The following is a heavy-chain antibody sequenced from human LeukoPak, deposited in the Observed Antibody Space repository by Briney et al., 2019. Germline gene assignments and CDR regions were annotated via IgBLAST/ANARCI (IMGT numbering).Heavy chain of an antibody. Sequence: GGSLRLSCAASGFTFSSYAMHWVRQAPGKGLEWVAVISYDGSNKYYADSVKGRFTISRDNSKNTLYLQMNSLRAEDTAVYYCARDRDDILTGYSHRGFDPWGQGTLVTVSS. J-gene: IGHJ5*02. CDR3: ARDRDDILTGYSHRGFDP. CDR1: GFTFSSYA. D-gene: IGHD3-9*01. V-gene: IGHV3-30-3*01. CDR2: ISYDGSNK.